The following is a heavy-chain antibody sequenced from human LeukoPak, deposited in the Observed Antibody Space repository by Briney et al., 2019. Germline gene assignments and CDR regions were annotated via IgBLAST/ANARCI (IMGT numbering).Heavy chain of an antibody. Sequence: SETLSLTCTVSGYSLSSGFFCDWIRQSPGKGLEWIGSFSHRGGSYHNPSLKSRVTISVDTSKNQFSLKLSSVTAADTAVYYCARGQANDFWSGYYSEGYYYYYMDVWGKGTTVTVSS. CDR1: GYSLSSGFF. CDR3: ARGQANDFWSGYYSEGYYYYYMDV. D-gene: IGHD3-3*01. CDR2: FSHRGGS. J-gene: IGHJ6*03. V-gene: IGHV4-38-2*02.